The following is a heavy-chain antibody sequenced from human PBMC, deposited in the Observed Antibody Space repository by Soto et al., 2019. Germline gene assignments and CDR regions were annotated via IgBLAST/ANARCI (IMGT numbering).Heavy chain of an antibody. D-gene: IGHD1-7*01. CDR1: ELTFRSYW. CDR2: ISGDGGST. V-gene: IGHV3-74*01. CDR3: ARRLPGTYGALYL. Sequence: PWVSLRLSCAASELTFRSYWMHWVRQSPGKGLVWVSRISGDGGSTTYADSVRGRFTISRDNGKNTVYLQMNSLRAEDTAVYFCARRLPGTYGALYLWGQGTMVTISS. J-gene: IGHJ3*01.